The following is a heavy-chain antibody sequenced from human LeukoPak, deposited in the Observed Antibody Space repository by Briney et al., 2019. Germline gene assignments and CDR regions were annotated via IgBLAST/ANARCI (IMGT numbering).Heavy chain of an antibody. CDR3: SRDRGLYDMDSLGGY. J-gene: IGHJ4*02. CDR2: ISAYNGNT. CDR1: RYTLTIYG. Sequence: ASVKVSCKASRYTLTIYGISCVRHAPGQGLEWMGWISAYNGNTNYAQKIQGRVTMTTDTSTSTAYMELRSLTSDDTAMYYCSRDRGLYDMDSLGGYWGQGTLVTVSS. V-gene: IGHV1-18*01. D-gene: IGHD3-9*01.